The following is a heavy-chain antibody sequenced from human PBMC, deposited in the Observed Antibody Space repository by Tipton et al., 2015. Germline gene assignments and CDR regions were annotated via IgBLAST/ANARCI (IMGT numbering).Heavy chain of an antibody. V-gene: IGHV4-38-2*01. CDR3: ARSRYTVTPDS. D-gene: IGHD4-17*01. CDR1: GYSISSGYY. J-gene: IGHJ4*02. CDR2: FFHRGNT. Sequence: TLSLTCDVSGYSISSGYYWSWIRQPPGKGLEWIGSFFHRGNTFHNPSLRSRVIISVDTSKNQISLTVTSVTAADTAVYYCARSRYTVTPDSWGQGTLVTVSS.